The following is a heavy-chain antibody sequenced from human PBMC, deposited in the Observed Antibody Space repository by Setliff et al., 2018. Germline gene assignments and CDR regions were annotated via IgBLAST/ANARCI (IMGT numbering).Heavy chain of an antibody. J-gene: IGHJ6*02. CDR1: ANTLSTSYY. CDR3: ATRTLAVIPHSGLGLDYFYGMDV. Sequence: KPSETLSLTCAVSANTLSTSYYWGWVRQPPGKGLEWIGDIYKGGSTYYNPSLRSRVSMSLDTSKRQVSLNLNSVTAADTGVYYCATRTLAVIPHSGLGLDYFYGMDVWGRWTTVTVS. D-gene: IGHD2-21*01. CDR2: IYKGGST. V-gene: IGHV4-38-2*01.